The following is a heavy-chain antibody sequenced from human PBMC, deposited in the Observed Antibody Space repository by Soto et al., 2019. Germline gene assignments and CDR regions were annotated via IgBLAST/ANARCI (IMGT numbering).Heavy chain of an antibody. CDR3: ARGGHITLVRGVIEDWSDP. Sequence: ASVKVSCKASGYTFTCYGISWVRQAPGQGLEWMGRISAYNGNTNYAQKFQGRVTMSTDTSTSTAYMELRSLRSDDPAVYYCARGGHITLVRGVIEDWSDPWGQGTLVPVSS. CDR1: GYTFTCYG. J-gene: IGHJ5*02. V-gene: IGHV1-18*01. D-gene: IGHD3-10*01. CDR2: ISAYNGNT.